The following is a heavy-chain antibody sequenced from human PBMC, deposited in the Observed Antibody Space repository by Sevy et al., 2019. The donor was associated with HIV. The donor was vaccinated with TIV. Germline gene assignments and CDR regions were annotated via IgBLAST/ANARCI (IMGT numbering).Heavy chain of an antibody. CDR3: ARESVYCSGGSCKPGGWFDP. CDR1: GYTFTGYY. V-gene: IGHV1-2*02. J-gene: IGHJ5*02. CDR2: INPNSGGT. Sequence: ASVKVSCKASGYTFTGYYMHWVRQAPGQGLEWMGWINPNSGGTNYAQKFQGRVTMTRDTSISTAYMELGRLRSDETAVYYCARESVYCSGGSCKPGGWFDPWGQGTLVTVSS. D-gene: IGHD2-15*01.